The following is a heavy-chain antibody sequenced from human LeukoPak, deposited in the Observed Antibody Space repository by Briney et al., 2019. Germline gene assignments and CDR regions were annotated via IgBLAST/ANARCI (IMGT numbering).Heavy chain of an antibody. CDR2: IRSKANSYAT. D-gene: IGHD2-21*02. Sequence: PGGSLRLSCAASGFTFSGSAMRWVRQASGKGLEWVGRIRSKANSYATAYAASVKGRFTISRDDSKNTAYLQMNSLKTEDTAVYYCTRGGTANLNYWGQGTLVTVSS. CDR3: TRGGTANLNY. V-gene: IGHV3-73*01. CDR1: GFTFSGSA. J-gene: IGHJ4*02.